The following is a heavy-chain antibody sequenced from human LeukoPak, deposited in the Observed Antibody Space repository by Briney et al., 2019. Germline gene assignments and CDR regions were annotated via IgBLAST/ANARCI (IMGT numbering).Heavy chain of an antibody. CDR3: VREQPGDGWSGFDY. CDR2: ISDDGSRQ. V-gene: IGHV3-30*15. CDR1: GFTFRSYA. Sequence: GGSLRLSCAASGFTFRSYAMHWVRQAPGKGLEWVAVISDDGSRQHYADFLEGRFTISRDNSKNTVSLQMSSLTSEDTAVYFCVREQPGDGWSGFDYWGQGTLVTVSS. D-gene: IGHD6-19*01. J-gene: IGHJ4*02.